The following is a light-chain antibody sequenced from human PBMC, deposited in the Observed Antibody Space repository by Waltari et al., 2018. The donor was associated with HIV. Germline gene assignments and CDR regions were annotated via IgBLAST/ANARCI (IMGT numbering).Light chain of an antibody. Sequence: EIVLTQSPATLSLSPGERATLSCRASQSVSSYFAWYQQKPGQAPRLLIYAASKRATGIPARFSGSGSGTDFTLTINSLEPEDFAVYYCQQRSNWPPAFGGGTKVEIK. CDR2: AAS. CDR1: QSVSSY. J-gene: IGKJ4*01. CDR3: QQRSNWPPA. V-gene: IGKV3-11*01.